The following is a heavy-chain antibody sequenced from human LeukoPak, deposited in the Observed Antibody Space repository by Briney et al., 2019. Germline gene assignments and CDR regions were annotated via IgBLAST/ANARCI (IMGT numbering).Heavy chain of an antibody. D-gene: IGHD2-15*01. Sequence: PSETLSLTCAVYGGSFSGYYWSWIRQPPGKGLEWIGEINHSGSTNYNPSLKSRVTISVDTSKNQFSLKLSSVTAADTAVYYCARLGYCSGGSCSYYMDVWGKGTTVTISS. J-gene: IGHJ6*03. CDR3: ARLGYCSGGSCSYYMDV. CDR2: INHSGST. V-gene: IGHV4-34*01. CDR1: GGSFSGYY.